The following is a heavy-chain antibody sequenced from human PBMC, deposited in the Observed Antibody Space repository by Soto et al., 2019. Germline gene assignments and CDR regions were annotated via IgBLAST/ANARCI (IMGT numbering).Heavy chain of an antibody. CDR1: EFTVSSIY. CDR2: IYSGGST. Sequence: EVQLVESGGGLIQPGGSLRLSCAASEFTVSSIYMNWVRQAPGKGLECVSTIYSGGSTYYADSVKGRFTISRDNSKNTLYLQMNNLRAEDTAVYYCAGRVGATNYGMDVWGQGTTVTVSS. V-gene: IGHV3-53*01. D-gene: IGHD1-26*01. J-gene: IGHJ6*02. CDR3: AGRVGATNYGMDV.